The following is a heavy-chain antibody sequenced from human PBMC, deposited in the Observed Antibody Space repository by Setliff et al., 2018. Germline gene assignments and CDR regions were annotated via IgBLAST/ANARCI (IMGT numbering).Heavy chain of an antibody. CDR3: ARDGHNVYYFDY. V-gene: IGHV3-7*01. J-gene: IGHJ4*02. CDR2: INPDGIGK. CDR1: GFPYNNCW. Sequence: PGGSLRLSCGASGFPYNNCWVSWVRQAPGKGLEWLASINPDGIGKYYMDSVRGRFTISRNNAKNSLYLQMTSLRAEDTAVYYCARDGHNVYYFDYWGLGTLVTVSS. D-gene: IGHD1-1*01.